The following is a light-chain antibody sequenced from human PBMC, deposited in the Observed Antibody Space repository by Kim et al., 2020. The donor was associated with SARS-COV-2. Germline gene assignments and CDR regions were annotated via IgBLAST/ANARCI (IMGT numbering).Light chain of an antibody. CDR2: AAS. CDR3: QQSYSTLGFT. CDR1: QSVTTY. Sequence: DIQMTQSPSSLSASVGHRVTITCRASQSVTTYLNWYQQNPGKAPKLLIYAASNLQSGVPSRFSGSGYGTDFTLTISSLQPEDFATYYCQQSYSTLGFTFGPGTKVDIK. V-gene: IGKV1-39*01. J-gene: IGKJ3*01.